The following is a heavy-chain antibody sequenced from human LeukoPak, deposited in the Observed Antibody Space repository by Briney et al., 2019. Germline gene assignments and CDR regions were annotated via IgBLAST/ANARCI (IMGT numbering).Heavy chain of an antibody. J-gene: IGHJ6*03. CDR3: ARVGFALRYYYYYMDV. D-gene: IGHD1-26*01. Sequence: ASVKVSCKVSGYTLTELSMHWVRQAPGKGLEWMGGFDPEDGETIYAQKFQGRVTMTEDTSTDTAYMELSSLRSEDTAVYYCARVGFALRYYYYYMDVWGKGTTVTVSS. CDR1: GYTLTELS. CDR2: FDPEDGET. V-gene: IGHV1-24*01.